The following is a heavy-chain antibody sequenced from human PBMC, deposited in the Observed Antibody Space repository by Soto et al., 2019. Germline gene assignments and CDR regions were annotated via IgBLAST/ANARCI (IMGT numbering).Heavy chain of an antibody. J-gene: IGHJ4*02. Sequence: PSETLSLTCTVSGGAISSGGYYWSWIRQHPGKGLEWIGYIYYTGSAYYSPSLKSRLTISVDTSKNQFSLKLSSVTAEDTAVYYCAREAYYYDSSGYFSKYFDSWGQGTLVTVSS. CDR1: GGAISSGGYY. V-gene: IGHV4-31*03. CDR2: IYYTGSA. D-gene: IGHD3-22*01. CDR3: AREAYYYDSSGYFSKYFDS.